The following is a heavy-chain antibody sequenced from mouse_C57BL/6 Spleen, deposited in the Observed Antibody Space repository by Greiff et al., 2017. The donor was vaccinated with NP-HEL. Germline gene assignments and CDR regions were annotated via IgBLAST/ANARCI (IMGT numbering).Heavy chain of an antibody. CDR3: AREGWLLHYAMDY. D-gene: IGHD2-3*01. CDR1: GYTFTSYW. CDR2: INPSNGGT. V-gene: IGHV1-53*01. Sequence: VKLQQPGTELVKPGASVKLSCKASGYTFTSYWMHWVKQRPGQGLEWIGNINPSNGGTNYNEKFKSKATLTVDKSSSTADMQLSSLTSEDSAVYYCAREGWLLHYAMDYWGQGTSVTVSS. J-gene: IGHJ4*01.